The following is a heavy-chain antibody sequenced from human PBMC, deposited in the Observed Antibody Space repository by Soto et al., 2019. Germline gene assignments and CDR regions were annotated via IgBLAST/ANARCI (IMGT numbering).Heavy chain of an antibody. V-gene: IGHV1-8*01. CDR1: GYTFTSYD. Sequence: ASVKVSCKASGYTFTSYDINWVRQATGQGLEWMGWMNPNSGNTGYAQKFQGRVTMTRNTSISTAYMELRSLRSDDTAVYYCARKNGGIIEAAVDDAFDIWGQGTMVTVSS. CDR3: ARKNGGIIEAAVDDAFDI. J-gene: IGHJ3*02. D-gene: IGHD6-13*01. CDR2: MNPNSGNT.